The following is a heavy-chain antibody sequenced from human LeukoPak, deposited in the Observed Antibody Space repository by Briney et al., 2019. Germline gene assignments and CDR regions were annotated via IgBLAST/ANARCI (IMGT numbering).Heavy chain of an antibody. CDR1: GGSISSGDYY. CDR2: IYYSGST. Sequence: PSQTLSLTCTVSGGSISSGDYYWSWIRQPPGKGLEWIGYIYYSGSTYYNPSLKSRVTISVDTSKNQFSLKLSSVTAADTAVYYCARVRRYCSGGSCYGGGYFDYWGQGTLVTVSS. V-gene: IGHV4-30-4*01. D-gene: IGHD2-15*01. J-gene: IGHJ4*02. CDR3: ARVRRYCSGGSCYGGGYFDY.